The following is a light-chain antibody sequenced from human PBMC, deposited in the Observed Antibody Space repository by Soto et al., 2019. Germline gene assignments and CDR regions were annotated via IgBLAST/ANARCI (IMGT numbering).Light chain of an antibody. CDR2: GAS. Sequence: EMELTQSPGTLSLSPGERATLSCRASQSVSSNYLAWYQQRPGQAPRLLIYGASTRATGIPDRFRGSGSGTDFTLAISSLEPEDFAVYYCQQYGSSPSFGPGTTVDMK. CDR1: QSVSSNY. J-gene: IGKJ3*01. CDR3: QQYGSSPS. V-gene: IGKV3-20*01.